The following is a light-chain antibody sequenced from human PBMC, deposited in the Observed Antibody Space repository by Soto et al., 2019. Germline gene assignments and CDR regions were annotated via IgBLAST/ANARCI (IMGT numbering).Light chain of an antibody. CDR1: SGSVSTSYY. V-gene: IGLV8-61*01. CDR2: STN. Sequence: QTVVTQEPSFSVSPGGTVTLTCGLSSGSVSTSYYPSWYQQTPGQAPRTLIYSTNTRSSGVPDRFSGSILGNKAALTITGAQADDESDYYCVLYMGSGMGVVFGGGTQLTVL. J-gene: IGLJ2*01. CDR3: VLYMGSGMGVV.